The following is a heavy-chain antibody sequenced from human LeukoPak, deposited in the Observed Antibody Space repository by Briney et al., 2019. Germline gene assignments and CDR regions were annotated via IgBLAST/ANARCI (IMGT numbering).Heavy chain of an antibody. J-gene: IGHJ3*01. CDR2: ITWNSGEI. Sequence: GGSLRLSCAAFGFTFDNYAMHWVRQAPGKGLEWVSGITWNSGEIDYADSVKGRFTISRDSATKSVYLQMNSLTTEDTALYYCVKEENPYGSGFDAFDLWGQGTMVTVSS. CDR1: GFTFDNYA. V-gene: IGHV3-9*01. CDR3: VKEENPYGSGFDAFDL. D-gene: IGHD3-10*01.